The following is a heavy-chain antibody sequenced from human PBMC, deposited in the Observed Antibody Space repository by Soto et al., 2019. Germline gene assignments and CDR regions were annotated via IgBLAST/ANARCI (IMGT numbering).Heavy chain of an antibody. D-gene: IGHD3-16*01. CDR1: SVSITGSNW. J-gene: IGHJ4*02. Sequence: PSETLPLTCVVSSVSITGSNWWTWVRQPPGRGLEWLGKISHSGTVNYNATLRSRVTISVDKPKNQLSLKLMSVTAADTAVYYCARDYDGFDYWGPGILVPDS. CDR2: ISHSGTV. V-gene: IGHV4-4*02. CDR3: ARDYDGFDY.